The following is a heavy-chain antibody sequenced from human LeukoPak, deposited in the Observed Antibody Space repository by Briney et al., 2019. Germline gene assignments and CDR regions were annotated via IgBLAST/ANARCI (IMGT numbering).Heavy chain of an antibody. CDR2: IDPEDGET. V-gene: IGHV1-69-2*01. D-gene: IGHD1-26*01. Sequence: ASVKVSCKVSGYTFTDYYMHWVQQAPGKGLEWMGFIDPEDGETIYAEKFQGRVTITADTSTDTAYMELSSLRSEDTAVYYCVKWELLEDAFDIWGQGTMVTVSS. J-gene: IGHJ3*02. CDR1: GYTFTDYY. CDR3: VKWELLEDAFDI.